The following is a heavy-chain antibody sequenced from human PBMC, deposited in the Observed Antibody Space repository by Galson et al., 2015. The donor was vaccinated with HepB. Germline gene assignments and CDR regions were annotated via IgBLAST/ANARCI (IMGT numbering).Heavy chain of an antibody. J-gene: IGHJ4*02. V-gene: IGHV3-30*18. CDR3: AKDGRDYYDSSGYYPAY. CDR2: ISYDGSNK. Sequence: SLRLSCAASGFTFSSYGMHWVRQAPGKGLEWVAVISYDGSNKYYADSVKGRFTISRDNSKNTLYLQMNSLRAEDTAVYYCAKDGRDYYDSSGYYPAYWGQGTLVTVSS. CDR1: GFTFSSYG. D-gene: IGHD3-22*01.